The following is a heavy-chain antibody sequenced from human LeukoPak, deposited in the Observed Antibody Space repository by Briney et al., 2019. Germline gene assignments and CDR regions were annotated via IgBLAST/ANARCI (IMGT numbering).Heavy chain of an antibody. V-gene: IGHV3-21*01. CDR2: ISSSGSNK. CDR3: ARVAYRRGYVYYYDFDV. J-gene: IGHJ6*03. D-gene: IGHD2-21*01. Sequence: GGCLRLSCAASGFTFSSYSMNWVRQAPGKGLEWVSSISSSGSNKYYADSVKGRFTISRDNAKNSLYLQMNSLRAEDTAVYYCARVAYRRGYVYYYDFDVWGKGTTVTVSS. CDR1: GFTFSSYS.